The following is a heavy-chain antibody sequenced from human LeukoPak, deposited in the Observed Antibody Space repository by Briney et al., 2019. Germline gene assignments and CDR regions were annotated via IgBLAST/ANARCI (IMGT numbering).Heavy chain of an antibody. CDR1: GYTFTGYY. CDR3: ARDRLITMVRGAKWDY. D-gene: IGHD3-10*01. Sequence: ASVKVSCKASGYTFTGYYMHWVRQAPGQGLEWMGWINPNSGGTNYAQKFQGRVTMTRDTSISTAYMELSRLRSDDTAVYYCARDRLITMVRGAKWDYWGQGTLVTASS. J-gene: IGHJ4*02. CDR2: INPNSGGT. V-gene: IGHV1-2*02.